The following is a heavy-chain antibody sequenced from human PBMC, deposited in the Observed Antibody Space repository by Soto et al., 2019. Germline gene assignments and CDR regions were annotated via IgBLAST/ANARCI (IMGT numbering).Heavy chain of an antibody. D-gene: IGHD5-18*01. V-gene: IGHV4-30-4*01. CDR1: GGSISSGDYY. CDR2: IYKSGST. CDR3: ARASNKRGNSYGPDY. Sequence: SETLSLTCTVSGGSISSGDYYWSWIRQPPGKGLEWIGYIYKSGSTYYNPSLKSRVTISVDTSKNQFSLKLSSVTAADTAVYYCARASNKRGNSYGPDYWGQGTLVTVSS. J-gene: IGHJ4*02.